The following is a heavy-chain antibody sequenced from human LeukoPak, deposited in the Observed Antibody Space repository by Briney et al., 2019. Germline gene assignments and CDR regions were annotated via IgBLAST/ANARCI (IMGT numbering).Heavy chain of an antibody. V-gene: IGHV3-11*04. J-gene: IGHJ4*02. CDR3: ARYVYGDYDPFDY. CDR2: ISSSGSTI. D-gene: IGHD4-17*01. Sequence: SGGSLRLSCAASGFTFSDYYMSWIRQAPGKGLEWVSYISSSGSTIYYADSVKGRFTISRDNAKNSLYLQMNSLRAEDTAVYYCARYVYGDYDPFDYWGQGTLVTVSS. CDR1: GFTFSDYY.